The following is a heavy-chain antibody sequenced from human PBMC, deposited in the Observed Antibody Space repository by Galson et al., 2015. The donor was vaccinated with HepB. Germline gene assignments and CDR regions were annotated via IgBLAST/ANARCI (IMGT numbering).Heavy chain of an antibody. Sequence: PALVKPTQTLTLTCTFSGFSLRTSGVGVGWIRQPPGKALEWLALIYWDDDKRYSPSLKSRLTITKDTSKNQVVLTMTNMDPVDTGTYYCAHRGDTSGYYPLDYWGQGILVTVSS. CDR3: AHRGDTSGYYPLDY. J-gene: IGHJ4*02. V-gene: IGHV2-5*02. CDR2: IYWDDDK. CDR1: GFSLRTSGVG. D-gene: IGHD3-22*01.